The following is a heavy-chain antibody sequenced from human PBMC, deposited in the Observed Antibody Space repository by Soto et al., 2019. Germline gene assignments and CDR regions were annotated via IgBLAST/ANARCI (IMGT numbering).Heavy chain of an antibody. V-gene: IGHV1-18*01. CDR3: ARDKEGINMIVGGT. D-gene: IGHD3-22*01. Sequence: QVQLVQSGAEVKKPGASVKVSCKASGDIFTSYGISWVRQAPGQGLEWMGWISAYNGNTNHAHKFQGRVTMTTDTSTSTGYMELRSLRSDDTGVYYCARDKEGINMIVGGTWGQGTLVTVSS. CDR2: ISAYNGNT. J-gene: IGHJ5*02. CDR1: GDIFTSYG.